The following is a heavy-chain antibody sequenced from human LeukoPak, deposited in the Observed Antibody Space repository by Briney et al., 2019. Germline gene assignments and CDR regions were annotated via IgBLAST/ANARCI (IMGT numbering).Heavy chain of an antibody. D-gene: IGHD3-22*01. J-gene: IGHJ3*02. V-gene: IGHV4-61*02. CDR1: GDSISSGDYY. Sequence: SETLSLTCTVSGDSISSGDYYWSWIRQPAGKGLEWIGRISSSGSTNYNPSLKSRVTISVDTSKNQFSLKLSSVTAADTAVYYCARGRLITMIRVRGFVGKAFDIWGQGTMVTVSS. CDR2: ISSSGST. CDR3: ARGRLITMIRVRGFVGKAFDI.